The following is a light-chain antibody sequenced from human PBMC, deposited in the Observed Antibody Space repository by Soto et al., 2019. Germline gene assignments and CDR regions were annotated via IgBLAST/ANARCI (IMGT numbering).Light chain of an antibody. V-gene: IGKV3-20*01. Sequence: EIVLTQSPGTLSLSPGERATLSCTASQSVSSSYLAWYQQKPGQAPRLLIYGASSRATGIPDRFSGSGSGPDFTLTISRLEPEDFAVYSCQQYGSSPYTFGQGTKLEIK. CDR2: GAS. CDR3: QQYGSSPYT. CDR1: QSVSSSY. J-gene: IGKJ2*01.